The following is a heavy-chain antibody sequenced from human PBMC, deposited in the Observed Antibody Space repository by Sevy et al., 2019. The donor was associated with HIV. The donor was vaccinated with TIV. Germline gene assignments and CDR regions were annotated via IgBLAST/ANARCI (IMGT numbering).Heavy chain of an antibody. Sequence: SHTLSLTCSVFGGSVSSANNYWSWIRQSPGVGLEWIGYIYYTGATDYNPSLESRVTMSIDTSKNQFSLQLSSVTPADTAIYYCARAPVTRKAWFDPWGQGTPVTVSS. CDR1: GGSVSSANNY. CDR2: IYYTGAT. D-gene: IGHD4-17*01. J-gene: IGHJ5*02. V-gene: IGHV4-61*01. CDR3: ARAPVTRKAWFDP.